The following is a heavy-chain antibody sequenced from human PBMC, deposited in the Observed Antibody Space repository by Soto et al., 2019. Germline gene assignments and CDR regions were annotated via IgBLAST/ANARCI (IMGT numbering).Heavy chain of an antibody. J-gene: IGHJ3*02. V-gene: IGHV1-46*03. D-gene: IGHD2-2*01. Sequence: GASVKVSCKASGYTFTSYYMHWVRQAPGQGLEWMGIINPSGGSTSYAQKFQGRVTMTRDTSTSTVYMELSSLRSEDTAVYYCARDLLDVVVPAALDDAFDIWGQGTMVTVSS. CDR3: ARDLLDVVVPAALDDAFDI. CDR2: INPSGGST. CDR1: GYTFTSYY.